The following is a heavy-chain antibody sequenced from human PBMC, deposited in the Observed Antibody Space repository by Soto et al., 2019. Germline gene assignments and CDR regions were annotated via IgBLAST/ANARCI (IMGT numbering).Heavy chain of an antibody. CDR1: GYTFTSYA. CDR2: INVGNGNT. D-gene: IGHD3-22*01. Sequence: QVQLVQSGAEVKKPGASVKVSCKASGYTFTSYAMHWVRQAPGQRLEWMGWINVGNGNTKYSQKFQGRVTITRDTSASTAYMELSSLRSEDTAVYYCARDPTYYYDSSGSGGDYWGQGTLVTVSS. CDR3: ARDPTYYYDSSGSGGDY. J-gene: IGHJ4*02. V-gene: IGHV1-3*01.